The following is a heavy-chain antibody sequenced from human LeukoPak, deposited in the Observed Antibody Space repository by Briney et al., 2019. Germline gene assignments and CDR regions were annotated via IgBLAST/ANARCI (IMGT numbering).Heavy chain of an antibody. CDR1: GYTFTSYD. CDR3: VLYDSSGYYFWY. CDR2: MNPNSGNT. Sequence: ASVKVSCKASGYTFTSYDINWVRQATGQGLEWMGWMNPNSGNTGYAQKFQGRVTMTRNTSISTAYMELSSLRAEDTAVYYRVLYDSSGYYFWYWGQGTLVTVSS. J-gene: IGHJ4*02. D-gene: IGHD3-22*01. V-gene: IGHV1-8*01.